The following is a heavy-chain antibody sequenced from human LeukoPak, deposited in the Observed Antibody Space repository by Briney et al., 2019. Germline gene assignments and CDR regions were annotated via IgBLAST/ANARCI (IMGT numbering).Heavy chain of an antibody. Sequence: PGGSLRLSCAASGFTFSSYSMNWVRQAPGKGLEWVSYISSSSSTIYYADSVKGRFTISRDNAMNSLYLQMNSLRAEDTAVYYCARDYCSGGSCYPFGWFDPWGQGTLVTVSS. CDR3: ARDYCSGGSCYPFGWFDP. J-gene: IGHJ5*02. D-gene: IGHD2-15*01. V-gene: IGHV3-48*01. CDR2: ISSSSSTI. CDR1: GFTFSSYS.